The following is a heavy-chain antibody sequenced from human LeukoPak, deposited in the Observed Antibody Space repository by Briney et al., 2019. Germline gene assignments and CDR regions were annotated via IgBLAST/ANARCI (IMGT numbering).Heavy chain of an antibody. D-gene: IGHD4-17*01. CDR2: IRFDGSNK. V-gene: IGHV3-30*02. J-gene: IGHJ4*02. Sequence: PGGSLRLSCAASGFTFNTYGMHWFRQAPGKGLEWVTFIRFDGSNKDYADSVKGRFTISRDNSKNTLYLQMHSLRAEDTAMYYCAKEIGDPGATPDCWGQGTQVTVSS. CDR1: GFTFNTYG. CDR3: AKEIGDPGATPDC.